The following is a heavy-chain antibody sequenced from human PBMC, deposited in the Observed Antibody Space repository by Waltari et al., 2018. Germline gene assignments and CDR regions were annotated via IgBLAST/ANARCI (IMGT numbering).Heavy chain of an antibody. V-gene: IGHV4-38-2*02. D-gene: IGHD6-25*01. CDR1: GHSVHNDFY. CDR2: SYHTGSS. Sequence: QVQLRESGPGLVRSSETLSLTCTVSGHSVHNDFYWAWIRQSPGGGLEWIASSYHTGSSHYNSSLKSRVSISTDMSTKQFFLTLTHLTAADTAVYYCAEEGNTTAGLFDSWGQGTLVTVSS. J-gene: IGHJ4*02. CDR3: AEEGNTTAGLFDS.